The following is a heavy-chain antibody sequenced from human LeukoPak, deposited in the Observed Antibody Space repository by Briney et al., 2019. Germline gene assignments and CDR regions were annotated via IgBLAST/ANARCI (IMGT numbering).Heavy chain of an antibody. V-gene: IGHV1-69*05. CDR2: IIPIFGTA. J-gene: IGHJ4*02. CDR1: GGTFSSYA. D-gene: IGHD1-26*01. Sequence: SVKVSCKASGGTFSSYAISWVRQAPGQGLEWMGGIIPIFGTANYAQKFQGRVTITTDESTSTAYMELSSLRSEDTAVYYCVRAKVGATLSFDYWGQGTLVTVSS. CDR3: VRAKVGATLSFDY.